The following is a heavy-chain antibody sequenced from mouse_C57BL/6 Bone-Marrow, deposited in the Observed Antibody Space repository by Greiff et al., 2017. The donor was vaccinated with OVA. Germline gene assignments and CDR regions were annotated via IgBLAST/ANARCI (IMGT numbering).Heavy chain of an antibody. CDR3: ARYGNYLYWYFDV. J-gene: IGHJ1*03. CDR1: GFTFSDYY. D-gene: IGHD2-10*02. Sequence: EVKLVESEGGLVQPGRSMKLSCTASGFTFSDYYMAWVRQVPEKGLEWVANINYDGSSTYYLDSLKSRFIISRDNAKNILYLQMSSLKSEDTATYYCARYGNYLYWYFDVWGTGTTVTVSS. V-gene: IGHV5-16*01. CDR2: INYDGSST.